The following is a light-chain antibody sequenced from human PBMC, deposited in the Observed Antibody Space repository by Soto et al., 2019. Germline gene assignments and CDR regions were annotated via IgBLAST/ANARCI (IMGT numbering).Light chain of an antibody. CDR2: GAS. V-gene: IGKV3-20*01. Sequence: IVLTQSPGTLSLSPGERATLSCRASQSVSSSYLAWYQQKPGQAPRLLIYGASNRATAIPDRFSGSGSGTDFPLTISRLEPEDFAVYYCQQYDDSPGTFGQGTKVEIK. CDR3: QQYDDSPGT. J-gene: IGKJ1*01. CDR1: QSVSSSY.